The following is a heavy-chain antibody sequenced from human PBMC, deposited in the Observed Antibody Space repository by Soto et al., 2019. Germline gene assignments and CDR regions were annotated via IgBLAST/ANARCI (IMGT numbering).Heavy chain of an antibody. CDR1: GGTFSSYA. CDR2: IIPIFGTA. CDR3: ARESQQLVPAFDT. J-gene: IGHJ3*02. Sequence: GASVKVSCKASGGTFSSYAISWVRQAPGQGLEWMGGIIPIFGTANYAQKFQGRVTITADESTSTAYMELSSLRSEDTAVYYCARESQQLVPAFDTWGQGTMVTVSS. D-gene: IGHD6-6*01. V-gene: IGHV1-69*13.